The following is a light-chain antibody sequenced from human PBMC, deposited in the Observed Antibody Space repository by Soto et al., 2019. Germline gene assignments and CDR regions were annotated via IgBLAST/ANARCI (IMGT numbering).Light chain of an antibody. CDR3: QQYNNPST. CDR1: QSISDT. Sequence: EIVMTQAPATLSVSPGGRASLSCRASQSISDTLAWYQQKPGQAPRLLIHGASTRAPGFPARFSGSGSGTELTLTISSLQSEDFAVYYCQQYNNPSTFGQGTKVDIK. CDR2: GAS. V-gene: IGKV3-15*01. J-gene: IGKJ1*01.